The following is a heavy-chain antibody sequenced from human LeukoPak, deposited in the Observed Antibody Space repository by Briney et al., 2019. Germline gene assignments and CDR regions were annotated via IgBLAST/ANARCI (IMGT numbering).Heavy chain of an antibody. J-gene: IGHJ4*02. CDR3: ASTYSDTDWNFDY. V-gene: IGHV4-4*07. CDR1: GASIGSFY. CDR2: IYTTGRT. Sequence: TTPETLSLTCTVSGASIGSFYCSWIRQPAGKGLEWIGRIYTTGRTTNNPSSKSRVTMSVDTSKNHFSLKLNSVTAADTAFYYCASTYSDTDWNFDYWGQGTLVTVSS. D-gene: IGHD5-12*01.